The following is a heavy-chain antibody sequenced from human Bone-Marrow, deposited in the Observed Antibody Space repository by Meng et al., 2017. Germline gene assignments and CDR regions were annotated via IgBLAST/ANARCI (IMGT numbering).Heavy chain of an antibody. D-gene: IGHD6-13*01. Sequence: VQVVQSGSRLKNHGASVKFPCRASGYTFTSYAMSWVRQAPGQGLGWMGWINTNTGNPTYAQGFTGRFVFSLDTSVSTAYLQISSLKTEDTAVYYCARIVAAAGMIAWFDPWGQGTLVTVSS. J-gene: IGHJ5*02. CDR2: INTNTGNP. V-gene: IGHV7-4-1*02. CDR1: GYTFTSYA. CDR3: ARIVAAAGMIAWFDP.